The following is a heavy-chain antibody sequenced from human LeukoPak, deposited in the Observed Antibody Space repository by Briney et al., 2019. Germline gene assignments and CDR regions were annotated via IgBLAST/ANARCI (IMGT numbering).Heavy chain of an antibody. CDR1: GGSFSGYY. CDR2: INHSGST. Sequence: SSETLSLTCAVYGGSFSGYYWSWIRQPPGKGLEWIGEINHSGSTNYNPSLKSRVTISVDTSKNQFSLKLSSVTAADTAVYYCARLGRGYSYGYRYYYYYYMDVWGKGTTVTISS. J-gene: IGHJ6*03. V-gene: IGHV4-34*01. CDR3: ARLGRGYSYGYRYYYYYYMDV. D-gene: IGHD5-18*01.